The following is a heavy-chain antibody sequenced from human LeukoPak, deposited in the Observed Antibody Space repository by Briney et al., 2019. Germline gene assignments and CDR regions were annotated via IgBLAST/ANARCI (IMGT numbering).Heavy chain of an antibody. CDR1: GDSINRYY. Sequence: PSETLSLTCTVSGDSINRYYWSWIRQPPGKGLEWIGYIYFSGSTNYNPSLKSRVTISLDKSKNQFSLRLSSVTAADTAVYYCARGGGYSSSWSYWGQGTLVTVSS. J-gene: IGHJ4*02. D-gene: IGHD6-13*01. V-gene: IGHV4-59*01. CDR3: ARGGGYSSSWSY. CDR2: IYFSGST.